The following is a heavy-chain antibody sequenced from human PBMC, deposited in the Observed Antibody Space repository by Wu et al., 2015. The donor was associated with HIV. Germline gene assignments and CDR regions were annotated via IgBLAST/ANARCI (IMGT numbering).Heavy chain of an antibody. CDR2: ISTYNGNT. J-gene: IGHJ4*02. Sequence: QVQLIQSGAEVKKPGSSVKISCKTSGGTFSSYAINWVRQAPGQGLEWMGWISTYNGNTNYAQKVQGRVTMTTDTSTRTAYMELRSLRSDDTAIFYCARGKYGGNVDYWGQGTLVTVSS. D-gene: IGHD4-23*01. CDR3: ARGKYGGNVDY. V-gene: IGHV1-18*01. CDR1: GGTFSSYA.